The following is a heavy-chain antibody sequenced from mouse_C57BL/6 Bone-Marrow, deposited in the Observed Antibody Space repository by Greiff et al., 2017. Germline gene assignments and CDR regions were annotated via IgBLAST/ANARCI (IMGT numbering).Heavy chain of an antibody. V-gene: IGHV1-5*01. CDR3: TKDSSGPYAMDY. CDR1: GYTFTSYW. Sequence: SGTVLARPGASVKMSCKTSGYTFTSYWMHWVKQRPGQGLEWIGAIYPGNSDTSYNQKFKGKAKLTAVTSASTAYMELSSLTNEDSAVYYCTKDSSGPYAMDYWGQGTSVTVSS. CDR2: IYPGNSDT. D-gene: IGHD3-2*02. J-gene: IGHJ4*01.